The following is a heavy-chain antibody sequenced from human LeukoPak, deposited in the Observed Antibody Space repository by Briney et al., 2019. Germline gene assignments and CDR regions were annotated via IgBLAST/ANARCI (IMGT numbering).Heavy chain of an antibody. CDR3: ARDLAVNAFDY. J-gene: IGHJ4*02. CDR2: ISSSSSYI. D-gene: IGHD4-17*01. Sequence: GGSLRLSCAASGFTFSSYSMNWVRQAPGKGLEGVSSISSSSSYIYYADSVKGRFTISRDNAKNSLYLQMNSLRAEDTAVYYCARDLAVNAFDYWGQGTLVTVSS. CDR1: GFTFSSYS. V-gene: IGHV3-21*01.